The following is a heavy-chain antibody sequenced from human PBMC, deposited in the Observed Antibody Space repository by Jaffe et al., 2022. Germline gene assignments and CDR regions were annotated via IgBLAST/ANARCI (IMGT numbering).Heavy chain of an antibody. D-gene: IGHD4-17*01. CDR3: AKDEGGGYGDYGVGVDY. J-gene: IGHJ4*02. Sequence: QVQLVESGGGVVQPGGSLRLSCAASGFTFSSYGMHWVRQAPGKGLEWVAFIRYDGSNKYYADSVKGRFTISRDNSKNTLYLQMNSLRAEDTAVYYCAKDEGGGYGDYGVGVDYWGQGTLVTVSS. V-gene: IGHV3-30*02. CDR1: GFTFSSYG. CDR2: IRYDGSNK.